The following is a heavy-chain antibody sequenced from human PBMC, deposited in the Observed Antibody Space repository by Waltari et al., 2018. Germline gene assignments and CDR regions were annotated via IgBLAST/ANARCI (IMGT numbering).Heavy chain of an antibody. CDR2: IYHSGST. CDR1: GYSISSGYY. J-gene: IGHJ2*01. CDR3: ARHPEQLVGYWYFDL. V-gene: IGHV4-38-2*01. Sequence: QVQLQESGPGLVKPSETLSLTCDVSGYSISSGYYWGWLRQPPGKGLEWIGRIYHSGSTYQNPSLKSRLTISLDTSKNQFSLKLSSVTAADTAVFYCARHPEQLVGYWYFDLWGRGTLVTVSS. D-gene: IGHD6-6*01.